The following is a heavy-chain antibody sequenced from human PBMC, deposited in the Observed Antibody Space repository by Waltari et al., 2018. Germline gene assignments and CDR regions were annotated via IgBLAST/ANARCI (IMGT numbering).Heavy chain of an antibody. Sequence: QVQLVQSGSELKKPGASVKVSCKASGYSFTNYAINWIRQAPGQGLELMGWINTDTRDPVYVQCVTGRFVFSLDTSVNTAYLQINSLKAEDTAVYFCAREVVPPARVVVNWFDPRGQGTLVTVS. D-gene: IGHD2-2*01. J-gene: IGHJ5*02. V-gene: IGHV7-4-1*02. CDR3: AREVVPPARVVVNWFDP. CDR2: INTDTRDP. CDR1: GYSFTNYA.